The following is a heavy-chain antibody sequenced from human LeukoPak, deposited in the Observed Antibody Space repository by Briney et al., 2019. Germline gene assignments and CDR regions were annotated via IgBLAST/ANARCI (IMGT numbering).Heavy chain of an antibody. V-gene: IGHV4-30-4*01. CDR3: ARAGGWVATLGYYYGMDV. Sequence: SQTLSLTCTVSGGSISSGDYYWSWIRQPPGKGLEWIGCIYHSGSTYYNPSLKSRVTTSVDTSKNQFSLKLSSVTAADTTVYYCARAGGWVATLGYYYGMDVWGQGTTVTVSS. CDR1: GGSISSGDYY. D-gene: IGHD2-8*02. J-gene: IGHJ6*02. CDR2: IYHSGST.